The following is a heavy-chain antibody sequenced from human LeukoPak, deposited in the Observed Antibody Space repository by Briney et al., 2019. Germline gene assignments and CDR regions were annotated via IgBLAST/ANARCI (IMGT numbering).Heavy chain of an antibody. CDR2: IYHSGSF. Sequence: GSLRLSCAASGFTFSTYSMNWVRQSPGKGLEWIGEIYHSGSFNYNPSLKSRITISVDKSKNQFSLNLTSVTAADTAVYFCARGDTSGWPYSFDYWGQGTLVSVSS. CDR3: ARGDTSGWPYSFDY. D-gene: IGHD6-19*01. CDR1: GFTFSTYSM. J-gene: IGHJ4*02. V-gene: IGHV4-4*01.